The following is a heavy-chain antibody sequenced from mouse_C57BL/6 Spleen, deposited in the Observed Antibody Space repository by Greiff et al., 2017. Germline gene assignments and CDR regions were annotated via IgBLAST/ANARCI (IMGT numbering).Heavy chain of an antibody. V-gene: IGHV14-2*01. CDR2: IDPEDGET. CDR3: ARAGRDYFDY. CDR1: GFNIKDYY. J-gene: IGHJ2*01. D-gene: IGHD3-1*01. Sequence: EVQLQQSGAELVKPGASVKLSCTASGFNIKDYYMHWVKQRTEQGLEWIGRIDPEDGETKYAPNFQGKATITADTSSNTAYLQLSSLTSEDTAVYYCARAGRDYFDYWGQGTTLTVSS.